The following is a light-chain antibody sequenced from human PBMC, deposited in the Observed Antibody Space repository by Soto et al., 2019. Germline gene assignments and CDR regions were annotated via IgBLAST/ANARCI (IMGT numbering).Light chain of an antibody. Sequence: EIVMRQSPVTLSVSPGEGATLSCWASQSIGKDVAWYQQRPGQAPRLLIYGASTRAPGIPARFSGSGSGTDFTLTISGLLSGDFALYYCQQYNNWPRTFGQGTNV. CDR3: QQYNNWPRT. V-gene: IGKV3-15*01. CDR1: QSIGKD. CDR2: GAS. J-gene: IGKJ1*01.